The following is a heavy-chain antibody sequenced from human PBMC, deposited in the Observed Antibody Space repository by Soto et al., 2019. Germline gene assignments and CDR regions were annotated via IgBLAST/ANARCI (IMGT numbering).Heavy chain of an antibody. CDR2: IYYSGST. Sequence: PSETLSLTCTVSGGSISSYCWSWIRQPPGKGLEWIGYIYYSGSTNYNPSLKSRVTISVDTSKNQFSLKLSSVTAADTAVYYCARGCTGGSSYSVDYYGMDVWGQGTTVTVSS. V-gene: IGHV4-59*01. CDR1: GGSISSYC. CDR3: ARGCTGGSSYSVDYYGMDV. D-gene: IGHD2-15*01. J-gene: IGHJ6*02.